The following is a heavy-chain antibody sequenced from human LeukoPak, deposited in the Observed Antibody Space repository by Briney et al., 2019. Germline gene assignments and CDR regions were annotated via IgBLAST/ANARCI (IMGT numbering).Heavy chain of an antibody. CDR1: GYTFTGYY. CDR2: INPNSGGT. V-gene: IGHV1-2*02. D-gene: IGHD1-26*01. Sequence: ASVKVSCKASGYTFTGYYMHWVRQAPGQGLEWMGWINPNSGGTNYAQKFQGRVTMTRDTSISTAYMELSRLRSDDTAVYYCARGRSPPGRFGEPYYFDYWGQGTLVTVSS. J-gene: IGHJ4*02. CDR3: ARGRSPPGRFGEPYYFDY.